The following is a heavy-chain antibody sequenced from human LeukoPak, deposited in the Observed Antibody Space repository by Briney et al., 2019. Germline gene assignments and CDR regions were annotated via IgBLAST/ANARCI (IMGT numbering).Heavy chain of an antibody. CDR3: AKGHDTESYYYGMDV. CDR2: ISGSGGST. J-gene: IGHJ6*02. V-gene: IGHV3-23*01. Sequence: RASLRLSCAASGFTFSDSAMNWVRQAPGKGLEWGSAISGSGGSTYYADSVKGRFTISRDNSMNTLYLQMNSLRAEDKAVYYCAKGHDTESYYYGMDVWGQGTTVTVSS. CDR1: GFTFSDSA. D-gene: IGHD3-9*01.